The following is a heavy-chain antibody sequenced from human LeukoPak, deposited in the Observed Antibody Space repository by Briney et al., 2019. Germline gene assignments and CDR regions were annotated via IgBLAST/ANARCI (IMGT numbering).Heavy chain of an antibody. D-gene: IGHD2-15*01. CDR3: ARDCGGGSCYGPYDAFDI. V-gene: IGHV3-48*03. Sequence: GGSLRLSCAASGFTFSSYEMNWVRQAPGEGLEWVSYISSSGSTIYYADSVKGRFTISRDNAKNSLYLQMNSLRAEDTAVYYCARDCGGGSCYGPYDAFDIWGQGTMVTVSS. CDR1: GFTFSSYE. CDR2: ISSSGSTI. J-gene: IGHJ3*02.